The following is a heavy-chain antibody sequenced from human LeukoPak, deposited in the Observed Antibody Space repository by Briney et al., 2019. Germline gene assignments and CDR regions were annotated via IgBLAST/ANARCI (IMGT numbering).Heavy chain of an antibody. D-gene: IGHD3-9*01. CDR2: IKGDGSHT. CDR3: VRDWDHFDFDS. V-gene: IGHV3-74*01. J-gene: IGHJ5*01. CDR1: GFTFGNYW. Sequence: GGSLRLSCAASGFTFGNYWMHWVRQAPGKGLVWVSRIKGDGSHTIYADSVKGRFTISRDNAKNTLYLQMKSLRAEDTAVYYCVRDWDHFDFDSWGQGTLVTVSS.